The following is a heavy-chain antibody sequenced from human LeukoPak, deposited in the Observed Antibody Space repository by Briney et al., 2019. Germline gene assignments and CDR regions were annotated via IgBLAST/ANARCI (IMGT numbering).Heavy chain of an antibody. CDR3: TRAYTQLGFDP. V-gene: IGHV3-49*03. CDR2: IRSKAYGGTT. D-gene: IGHD2-2*01. Sequence: PGRSLRLSCTASGFTFGDYAMSWFRQAPGEGLEWVGFIRSKAYGGTTEYAASVKGRFTISRDDSKSIAYLQMNSLKTEDTAVYYCTRAYTQLGFDPWGQGTLVTVSS. J-gene: IGHJ5*02. CDR1: GFTFGDYA.